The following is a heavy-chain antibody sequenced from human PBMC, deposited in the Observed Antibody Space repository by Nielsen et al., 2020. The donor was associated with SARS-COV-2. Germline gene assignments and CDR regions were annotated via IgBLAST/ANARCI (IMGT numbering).Heavy chain of an antibody. CDR3: AKAYSSSWYFHYYYGMDV. J-gene: IGHJ6*02. V-gene: IGHV3-30*12. Sequence: GESLKISCAASGFTFNSVGMHWVRQAPGKGLEWVAVVSTEGGTTYYADSVKGRFTISRDNSKNTLYLQMNSLRAEDTAVYYCAKAYSSSWYFHYYYGMDVWGQGTTVTVSS. CDR1: GFTFNSVG. CDR2: VSTEGGTT. D-gene: IGHD6-13*01.